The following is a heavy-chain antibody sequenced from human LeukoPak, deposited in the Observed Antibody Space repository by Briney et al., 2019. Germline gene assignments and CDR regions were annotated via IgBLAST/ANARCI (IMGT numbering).Heavy chain of an antibody. D-gene: IGHD1/OR15-1a*01. CDR1: GGSFSGYY. CDR2: INHSGNT. Sequence: SETLSLTCAVYGGSFSGYYWSWIRQPPGKGLEWIGEINHSGNTNYNPSLKSRVTISVDTSRNQFSLRLSSVTAADTAVYYCARVEHHFYDMDVWGQGTT. J-gene: IGHJ6*02. CDR3: ARVEHHFYDMDV. V-gene: IGHV4-34*01.